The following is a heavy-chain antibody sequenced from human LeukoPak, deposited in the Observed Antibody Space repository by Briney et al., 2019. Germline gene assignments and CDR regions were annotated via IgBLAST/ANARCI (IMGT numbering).Heavy chain of an antibody. CDR3: ARSRRSSDAFDI. J-gene: IGHJ3*02. CDR1: GYTFTSYG. V-gene: IGHV1-2*04. CDR2: INPNSGGT. D-gene: IGHD1-26*01. Sequence: ASVKVSCEASGYTFTSYGISWVRQAPGQGREWMGWINPNSGGTNYAQKFQGWVTMTRDTFISTAYMELSRLRSDDTAVYYCARSRRSSDAFDIWGQGTMVTVSS.